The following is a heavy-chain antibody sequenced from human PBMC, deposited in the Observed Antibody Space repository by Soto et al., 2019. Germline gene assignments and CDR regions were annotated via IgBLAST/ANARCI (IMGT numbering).Heavy chain of an antibody. CDR1: GGSVSSGNYY. Sequence: QVQLQESGPGLVKPSETLSLTCTVSGGSVSSGNYYWNWIRQPPGKGLEWIGYFYYTGSINYNPSLKSRVTIFIDASKNQFSLRLYSVTAADTAVYYCAXXXXXXXXXXXSPFEYWGQGTLVTASS. J-gene: IGHJ4*02. V-gene: IGHV4-61*01. CDR3: AXXXXXXXXXXXSPFEY. CDR2: FYYTGSI.